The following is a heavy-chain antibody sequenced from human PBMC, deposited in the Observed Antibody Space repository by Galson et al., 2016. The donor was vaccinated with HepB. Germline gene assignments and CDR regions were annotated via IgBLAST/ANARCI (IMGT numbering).Heavy chain of an antibody. J-gene: IGHJ6*04. CDR2: IPYDGTRK. V-gene: IGHV3-30-3*01. Sequence: SLRLSCAASGFTFSQFAVHWVRQAPGKGLEWVAVIPYDGTRKYYTDSVKGRFTVSRDDSKNRLYLQMNTLRPEDTAVYYCARDQKYSGTDFYFAMDVWGKGATVTVSS. CDR1: GFTFSQFA. CDR3: ARDQKYSGTDFYFAMDV. D-gene: IGHD1-7*01.